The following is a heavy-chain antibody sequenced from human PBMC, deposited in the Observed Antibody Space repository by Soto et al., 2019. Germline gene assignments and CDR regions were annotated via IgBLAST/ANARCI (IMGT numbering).Heavy chain of an antibody. Sequence: ASVKVSCKASGGTFSSYTISWVRQAPGQGLEWMGRIIPILGIANYAQKFQGRVTITADKSTSTAYMELSSLRSEDTAVYYCARGPTVTTLGGYYWFDPWGQGTLVTVSS. CDR3: ARGPTVTTLGGYYWFDP. CDR2: IIPILGIA. CDR1: GGTFSSYT. D-gene: IGHD4-17*01. V-gene: IGHV1-69*02. J-gene: IGHJ5*02.